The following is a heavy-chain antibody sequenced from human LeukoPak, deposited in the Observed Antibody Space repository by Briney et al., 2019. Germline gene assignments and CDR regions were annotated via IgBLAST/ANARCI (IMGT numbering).Heavy chain of an antibody. CDR3: ARESYSSGWYKDY. Sequence: PSETLSLTCTVSGGSISSYYWSWIRHPAGRGLEWIGRIYSSGSSNYNPSLKSRVIMSVDTSKNQFSLNLSSLTAADTAFYYCARESYSSGWYKDYWGQGILVTVSS. D-gene: IGHD6-19*01. J-gene: IGHJ4*02. V-gene: IGHV4-4*07. CDR1: GGSISSYY. CDR2: IYSSGSS.